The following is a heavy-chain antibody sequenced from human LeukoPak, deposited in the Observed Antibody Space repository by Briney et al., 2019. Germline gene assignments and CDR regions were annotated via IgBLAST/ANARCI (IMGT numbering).Heavy chain of an antibody. Sequence: GASVKVSCKASGYILTSYYMHWVRQAPGQGLEWMGIINPSGGSTSYAQKFQGRVTMTRDMSTSTVYMELSSLRSEDTAVYYCARGGIVGATFVYWGQGTLVTVSS. D-gene: IGHD1-26*01. CDR1: GYILTSYY. CDR3: ARGGIVGATFVY. CDR2: INPSGGST. J-gene: IGHJ4*02. V-gene: IGHV1-46*01.